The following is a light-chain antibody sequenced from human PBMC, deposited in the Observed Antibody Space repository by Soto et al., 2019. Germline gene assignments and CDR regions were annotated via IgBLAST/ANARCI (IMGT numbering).Light chain of an antibody. CDR1: QSVSSN. J-gene: IGKJ1*01. CDR2: GAS. CDR3: QQYNNWWT. V-gene: IGKV3-15*01. Sequence: EIVMTQSPATLSLSPVEIDTHTSRASQSVSSNLAWYQQKPGQAPRLLIYGASTRATGIPARFSGSGSGTEFTLTISSLQSEDFAVYYCQQYNNWWTFGQGTKVDI.